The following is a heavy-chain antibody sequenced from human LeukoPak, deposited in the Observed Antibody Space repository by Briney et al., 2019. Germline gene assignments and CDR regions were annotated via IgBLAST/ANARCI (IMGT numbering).Heavy chain of an antibody. V-gene: IGHV1-46*01. D-gene: IGHD3-3*01. CDR3: ARSMVIIDYYYYGMDV. CDR1: GYTFTSYY. Sequence: ASVKVSCKASGYTFTSYYMHWVGQAPGQGLEWMGIINPSGGSTSYAQKFPGRVTMTRDTSTSTVYMELSSLRSEDTAVYYCARSMVIIDYYYYGMDVWGQGTTVTVSS. CDR2: INPSGGST. J-gene: IGHJ6*02.